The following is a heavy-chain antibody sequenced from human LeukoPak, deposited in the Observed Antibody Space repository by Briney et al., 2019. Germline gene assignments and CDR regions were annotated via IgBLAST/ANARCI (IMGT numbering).Heavy chain of an antibody. CDR3: ARDGVIYDSSGYYYDY. D-gene: IGHD3-22*01. CDR1: GFTFSDYY. V-gene: IGHV3-11*04. J-gene: IGHJ4*02. Sequence: GGSLRLSCAASGFTFSDYYMSWIRQAPGKGLEWVSYISSSGSTIYYADSVKGRFTISRDNAKNPLYLQMNSLRAEDTAVYYCARDGVIYDSSGYYYDYWGQGTLVTVSS. CDR2: ISSSGSTI.